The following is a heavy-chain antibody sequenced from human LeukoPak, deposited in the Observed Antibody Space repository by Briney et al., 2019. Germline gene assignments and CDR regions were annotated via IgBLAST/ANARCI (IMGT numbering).Heavy chain of an antibody. CDR3: ARGDYYDSSGYYLWDAFDI. V-gene: IGHV3-15*01. Sequence: GGSLRLSCAASGFTFKNALMSWVRQAPGKGLEWVGRIKGKAHGGTTDYAAPVKDRFTISRDDSKNTLYLQMNSLKTEDTAVYYCARGDYYDSSGYYLWDAFDIWGQGTMVTVSS. CDR2: IKGKAHGGTT. D-gene: IGHD3-22*01. CDR1: GFTFKNAL. J-gene: IGHJ3*02.